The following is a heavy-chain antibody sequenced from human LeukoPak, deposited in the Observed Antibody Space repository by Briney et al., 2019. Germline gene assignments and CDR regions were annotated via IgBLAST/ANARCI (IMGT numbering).Heavy chain of an antibody. J-gene: IGHJ4*02. CDR1: GYTLTELP. V-gene: IGHV1-24*01. D-gene: IGHD3-10*01. Sequence: EASVKVSCKVSGYTLTELPMHWVRQAPGKGLEWMGGFDPEDGETIYAQKFQGRVTMTEDTSTDTAYMELSSLRSEDTAVYYCATALITMVRGAPHYYFDYWGQGTLVTVSS. CDR2: FDPEDGET. CDR3: ATALITMVRGAPHYYFDY.